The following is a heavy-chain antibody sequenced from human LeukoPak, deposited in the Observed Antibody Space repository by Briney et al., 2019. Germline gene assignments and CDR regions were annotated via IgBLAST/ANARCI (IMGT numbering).Heavy chain of an antibody. CDR2: IYYSGST. J-gene: IGHJ4*02. CDR3: ARQLPRPAYYFDY. Sequence: PSETPSLTCTVSGGSISSSSYYWGWIRQPPGTGLEWIGSIYYSGSTYYNPSLKSRVTISVDTPKNQFSLKLSSVTAADTAVYYCARQLPRPAYYFDYWGQGTLVTVSS. D-gene: IGHD1-26*01. CDR1: GGSISSSSYY. V-gene: IGHV4-39*01.